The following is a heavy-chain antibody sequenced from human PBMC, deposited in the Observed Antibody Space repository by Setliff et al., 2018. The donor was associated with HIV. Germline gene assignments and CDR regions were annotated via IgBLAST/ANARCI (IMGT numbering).Heavy chain of an antibody. D-gene: IGHD3-9*01. CDR1: DYSLSSGYY. J-gene: IGHJ6*02. V-gene: IGHV4-38-2*02. CDR2: IYYTGST. CDR3: ARGRYFDWLSSISYYYDMDV. Sequence: PSETLSLTCTVSDYSLSSGYYWGWIRQPPGKGLEWIGSIYYTGSTDYNPSLMSRVTISLDTPKNQFSLKLNSVIAADTAVYYCARGRYFDWLSSISYYYDMDVWGQGTTVTVSS.